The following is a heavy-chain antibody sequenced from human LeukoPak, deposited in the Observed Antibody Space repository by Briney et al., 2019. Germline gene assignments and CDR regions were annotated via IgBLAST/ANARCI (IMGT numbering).Heavy chain of an antibody. CDR3: AREEIYSSGWYLFFDY. D-gene: IGHD6-19*01. J-gene: IGHJ4*02. CDR2: ISSSSSTI. CDR1: GFTFSSYS. V-gene: IGHV3-48*04. Sequence: PGGSLRLSCAASGFTFSSYSMNWVRQAPGKGLEWVSYISSSSSTIYYADSVKGRFTISRDNAKNSLYLQMNSLRAEDTAVYYCAREEIYSSGWYLFFDYWGQGTLVTVSS.